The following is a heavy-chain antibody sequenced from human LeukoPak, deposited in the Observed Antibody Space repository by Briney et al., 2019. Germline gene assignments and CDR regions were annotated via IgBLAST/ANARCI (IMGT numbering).Heavy chain of an antibody. D-gene: IGHD1-7*01. CDR3: ATARNFRFEY. CDR1: GFTFRTTW. CDR2: MNGEGTTI. V-gene: IGHV3-74*01. Sequence: PGGSLRLSCEASGFTFRTTWMHWVRKAPGKGLMWVSRMNGEGTTIDYADSVKGRFTVSRDYAKNTLFLQMNNLRTEDTALYFCATARNFRFEYWGQGSLVIVSA. J-gene: IGHJ4*02.